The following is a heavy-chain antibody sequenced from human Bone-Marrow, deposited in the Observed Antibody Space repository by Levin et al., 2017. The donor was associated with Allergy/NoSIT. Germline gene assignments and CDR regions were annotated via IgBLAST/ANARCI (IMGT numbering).Heavy chain of an antibody. Sequence: QAGGSLRLSCAASGFTVSRNYMSWVRQAPGKGLEWISILYSPGSTFYAESVKGRFTISRDNSKNTVYLQMNSLRGDDTAVYYCARQGADGYSTPFKHWGQGTLVTVSS. J-gene: IGHJ1*01. CDR1: GFTVSRNY. CDR2: LYSPGST. V-gene: IGHV3-66*04. CDR3: ARQGADGYSTPFKH. D-gene: IGHD5-24*01.